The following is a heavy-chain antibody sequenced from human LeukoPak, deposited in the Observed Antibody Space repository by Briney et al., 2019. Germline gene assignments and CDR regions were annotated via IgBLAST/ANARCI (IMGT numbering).Heavy chain of an antibody. J-gene: IGHJ4*02. CDR2: INHSGST. D-gene: IGHD3-3*01. CDR1: GGSFSGYY. V-gene: IGHV4-34*01. Sequence: PSETLSLTCAVYGGSFSGYYWSWLRQPPGKGLEWIGEINHSGSTNYNPSLKSRVTISVDTSKNQFSLKLSSVTAADTAVYYCARGQPYYDFWSGSATNFDYWGQGTLVTVSS. CDR3: ARGQPYYDFWSGSATNFDY.